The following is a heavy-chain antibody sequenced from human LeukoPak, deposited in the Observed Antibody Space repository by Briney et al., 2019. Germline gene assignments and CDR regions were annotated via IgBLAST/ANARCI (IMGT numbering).Heavy chain of an antibody. D-gene: IGHD6-13*01. CDR3: AKTGTPWYYFDY. J-gene: IGHJ4*02. CDR1: GFTFSSYA. Sequence: GGSLRLSCAASGFTFSSYAMSWVRQAPGKGLEWVSAIIGSGGSTYYADSVKGRFTISRDNSKNTLYLQMNSLRAEDTAVYYCAKTGTPWYYFDYWGQGTLVTVSS. CDR2: IIGSGGST. V-gene: IGHV3-23*01.